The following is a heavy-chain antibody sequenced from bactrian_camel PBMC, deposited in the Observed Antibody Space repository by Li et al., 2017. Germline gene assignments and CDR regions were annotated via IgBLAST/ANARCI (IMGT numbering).Heavy chain of an antibody. V-gene: IGHV3S40*01. D-gene: IGHD2*01. CDR2: IATGSGNT. J-gene: IGHJ6*01. Sequence: VQLVESGGGSVQAGESLRLSCAASGYTYNRNCMAWFRQAPGKEREGVVRIATGSGNTYYADSVKGRFTISQDNAKNTVYLQMNSLKPEDTAMYYCAARGPYCYTKLSVRDFTYWGQGTQVTVS. CDR3: AARGPYCYTKLSVRDFTY. CDR1: GYTYNRNC.